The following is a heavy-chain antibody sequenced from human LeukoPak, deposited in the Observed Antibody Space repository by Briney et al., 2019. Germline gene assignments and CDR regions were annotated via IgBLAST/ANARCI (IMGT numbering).Heavy chain of an antibody. Sequence: PGGSLRLSCAASGFTFRNYAMTWVRQAQGKGLEWVSAISGSGGSTYYADSVKGRFTISRDNPKNTLYLHMNSLRAEDTAVYYCAKGVDYDSSGYWNYWGQGTLVTVSS. CDR3: AKGVDYDSSGYWNY. J-gene: IGHJ4*02. D-gene: IGHD3-22*01. CDR2: ISGSGGST. V-gene: IGHV3-23*01. CDR1: GFTFRNYA.